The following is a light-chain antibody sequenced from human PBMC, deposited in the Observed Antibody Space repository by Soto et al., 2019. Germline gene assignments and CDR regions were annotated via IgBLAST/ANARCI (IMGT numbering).Light chain of an antibody. CDR2: DAS. CDR3: QQRSNWPPT. CDR1: QSVSSSY. V-gene: IGKV3D-20*02. Sequence: EIVLTQSPGTLSLSPGERATLSCRASQSVSSSYLAWYQQKPGLAPRLLIYDASSRATGIPDRFSGSGSGTDFTLTISRLEPADFAVYYCQQRSNWPPTFGQGTKVDIK. J-gene: IGKJ1*01.